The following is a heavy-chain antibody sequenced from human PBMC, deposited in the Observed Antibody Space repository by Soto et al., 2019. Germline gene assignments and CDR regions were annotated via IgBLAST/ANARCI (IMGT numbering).Heavy chain of an antibody. J-gene: IGHJ6*02. CDR1: GFTFRGYG. V-gene: IGHV3-30*03. CDR3: VTYYYYGMDV. CDR2: ISYDGSKN. Sequence: QVQLVESGGGGVQPGGSLRLPCAPSGFTFRGYGMHWFRQAPGKGRGGVAVISYDGSKNYYADPVKGRFTTSRDNSKNTLYLQMNSLRAEDTAVYYCVTYYYYGMDVWGQGTTVTVSS.